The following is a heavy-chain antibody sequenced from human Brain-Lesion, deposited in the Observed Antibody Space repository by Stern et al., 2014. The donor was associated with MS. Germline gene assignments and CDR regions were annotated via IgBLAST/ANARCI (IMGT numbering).Heavy chain of an antibody. V-gene: IGHV1-2*02. CDR3: ARDQRGITIFGVVTDYYYLGMDV. CDR2: INPTTSVR. CDR1: GYILTGYY. J-gene: IGHJ6*02. D-gene: IGHD3-3*01. Sequence: QVQLVQPGAEVKKPGASVKVSCKTSGYILTGYYIHWVRQDPGQGLEWMAWINPTTSVRKYAQKFQGRVTMSRDTSISTAYVELSSLTSDDTAVYYCARDQRGITIFGVVTDYYYLGMDVWGQGTTVTVSS.